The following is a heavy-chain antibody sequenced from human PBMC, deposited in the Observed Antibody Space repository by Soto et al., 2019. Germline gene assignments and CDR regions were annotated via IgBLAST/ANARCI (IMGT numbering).Heavy chain of an antibody. CDR3: ARGGIPPGYGLDV. D-gene: IGHD6-13*01. CDR2: ISSWSETV. J-gene: IGHJ6*02. CDR1: GFSFSSHS. Sequence: LRLSCAASGFSFSSHSMNWVRQAPGKGLEWVSYISSWSETVYYADSVKGRFTISRDDAENSLYLQMNSLKAGDTAVYYCARGGIPPGYGLDVWGQGTTVTV. V-gene: IGHV3-48*04.